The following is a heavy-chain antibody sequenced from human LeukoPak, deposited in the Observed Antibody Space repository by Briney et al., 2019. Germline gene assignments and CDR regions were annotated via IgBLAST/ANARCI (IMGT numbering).Heavy chain of an antibody. CDR1: GFSFTNSG. CDR2: IWYGGSNK. D-gene: IGHD6-19*01. V-gene: IGHV3-33*01. CDR3: ARVQYSTGRSYYFDL. J-gene: IGHJ4*02. Sequence: GKSLRLSCKASGFSFTNSGFHWVRQAPGKGLEWVAVIWYGGSNKYHADSVKGRFTISRDDSDSTLYLQINSLRAEHTAMYYCARVQYSTGRSYYFDLWGQGTRVTVSA.